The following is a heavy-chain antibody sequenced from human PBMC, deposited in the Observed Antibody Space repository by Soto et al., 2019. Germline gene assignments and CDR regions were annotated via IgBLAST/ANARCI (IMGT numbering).Heavy chain of an antibody. V-gene: IGHV3-74*01. CDR3: VRDKPHNWFDP. CDR2: INNDGSAA. CDR1: GFTFSSYW. J-gene: IGHJ5*02. Sequence: EEQVVESGGGLVQPGGSLRLSCAASGFTFSSYWMHWVRQVPGKGLVWVSRINNDGSAATYADSVKGRLTISRDNAKNTVYLQMNSLRAEDTAVYYCVRDKPHNWFDPWGQGTPVTVSS.